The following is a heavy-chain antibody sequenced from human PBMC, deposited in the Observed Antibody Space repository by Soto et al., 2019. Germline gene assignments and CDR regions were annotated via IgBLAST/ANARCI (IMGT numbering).Heavy chain of an antibody. Sequence: PSETLSLTCTVSGGSISSSSYYWGWIRQPPGKGLEWIGSIYYSGSTYYNPSLKSRVTISVDTSKNQFSLKLSSVTAADTAVYYCASSNYYGSGMEGWFDPWGQGTLVTVSS. V-gene: IGHV4-39*01. CDR1: GGSISSSSYY. CDR2: IYYSGST. D-gene: IGHD3-10*01. CDR3: ASSNYYGSGMEGWFDP. J-gene: IGHJ5*02.